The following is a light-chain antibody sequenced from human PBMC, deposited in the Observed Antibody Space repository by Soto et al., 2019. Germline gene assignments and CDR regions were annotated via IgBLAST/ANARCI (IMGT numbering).Light chain of an antibody. V-gene: IGKV1-27*01. CDR3: QKYNSALWT. CDR1: QGISNY. J-gene: IGKJ1*01. CDR2: AAS. Sequence: DIPMTQSPSSLSTSVGDRVTITCRASQGISNYLAWYQQKPGKVPKLLIYAASTLQSGVPSRFSGSGSGTDFTLTISSLQPEDVATYYCQKYNSALWTFGQGTKVEIK.